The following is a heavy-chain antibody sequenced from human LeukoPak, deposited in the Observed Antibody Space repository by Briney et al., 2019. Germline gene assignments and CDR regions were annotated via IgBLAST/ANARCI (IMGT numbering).Heavy chain of an antibody. CDR3: ARDGVDTAMVNFDY. V-gene: IGHV1-2*02. CDR2: INPNSGGT. D-gene: IGHD5-18*01. CDR1: GYTFTGYY. J-gene: IGHJ4*02. Sequence: ASVKVSCKASGYTFTGYYMHWVRQAPGQGLERMGWINPNSGGTNYAQKFQGRVTMTRDTSISTAYMELSRLRSDDTAVYYCARDGVDTAMVNFDYWGQGTLVTVSS.